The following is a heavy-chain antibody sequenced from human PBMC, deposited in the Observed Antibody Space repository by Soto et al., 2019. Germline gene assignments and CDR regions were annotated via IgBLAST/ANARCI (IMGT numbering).Heavy chain of an antibody. Sequence: SETLYITCAVSVGSISSGLYSWSWIRQPPGKGLEWIGYIYHSVSTYYNLSLKSRVTISVDRSKNQFSLNLSSVTAADTAVYYCARVPDRWGQGTLVTVSS. CDR1: VGSISSGLYS. V-gene: IGHV4-30-2*01. CDR3: ARVPDR. D-gene: IGHD2-2*01. CDR2: IYHSVST. J-gene: IGHJ5*02.